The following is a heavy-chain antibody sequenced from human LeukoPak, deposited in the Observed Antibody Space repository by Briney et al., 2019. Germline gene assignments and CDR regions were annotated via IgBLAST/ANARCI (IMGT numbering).Heavy chain of an antibody. V-gene: IGHV3-23*01. CDR2: ISGSGDST. D-gene: IGHD3-22*01. CDR3: TRDESSRDDSGGYHD. CDR1: GFTFRSYA. Sequence: PGGSLRLSCAASGFTFRSYAMTWVRQAPGKGLEWVSTISGSGDSTYYADSVKGRFTIARDNSKKTLYLQMSSLRAEDTAVYYCTRDESSRDDSGGYHDWGRGVLVTVSS. J-gene: IGHJ4*02.